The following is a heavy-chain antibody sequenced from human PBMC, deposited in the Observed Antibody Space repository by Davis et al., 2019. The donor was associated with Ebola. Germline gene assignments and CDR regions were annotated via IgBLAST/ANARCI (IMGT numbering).Heavy chain of an antibody. CDR2: IRSKANSYAT. V-gene: IGHV3-73*01. J-gene: IGHJ6*02. Sequence: PGGSLRLSCAASGFTFSGSAMHWVRQASGKGLEWVGRIRSKANSYATAYAASVKGRFTISRDDSKNTAYLQMNGLKIEDTAVYYCSRDLKQPRPSYYFGMDVWGQGTTVTVAS. CDR3: SRDLKQPRPSYYFGMDV. CDR1: GFTFSGSA. D-gene: IGHD6-6*01.